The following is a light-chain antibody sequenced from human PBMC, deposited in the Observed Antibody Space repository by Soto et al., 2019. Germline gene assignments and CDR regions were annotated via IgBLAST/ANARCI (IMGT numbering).Light chain of an antibody. CDR1: QGIGNA. CDR2: STS. Sequence: LERTECRSSRSPSVGERGTISCRASQGIGNALAWYQQRPGKAPKLLIYSTSTLQSGVPSRFSGSASGTDFTLTIWSLQPEDSAIYFCLQADSFPLTFGEGTMV. V-gene: IGKV1-6*02. CDR3: LQADSFPLT. J-gene: IGKJ4*01.